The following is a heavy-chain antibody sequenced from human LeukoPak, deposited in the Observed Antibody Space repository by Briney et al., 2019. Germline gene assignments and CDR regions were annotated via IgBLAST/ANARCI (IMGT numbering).Heavy chain of an antibody. Sequence: PGGSLRLSCAASGFTVSSNYMSWVRQAPGKGLEWVSVIYSGGSTYYADSVKGRFTISRDNSKNTLYLQMNSLRAEDTAVCYCARARSSIAAYDYWGQGTLVTVSS. CDR1: GFTVSSNY. CDR3: ARARSSIAAYDY. D-gene: IGHD6-6*01. V-gene: IGHV3-53*01. J-gene: IGHJ4*02. CDR2: IYSGGST.